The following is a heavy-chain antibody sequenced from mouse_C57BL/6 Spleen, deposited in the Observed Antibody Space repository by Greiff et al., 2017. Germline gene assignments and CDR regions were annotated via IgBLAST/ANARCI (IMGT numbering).Heavy chain of an antibody. CDR2: FHPYNDAT. J-gene: IGHJ2*01. CDR3: ARKGYFRAFDY. D-gene: IGHD2-3*01. Sequence: QVQLQQSGAELVKPGASVTMSCKASGYTFTTYPIEWMKQNHGKSLEWIGNFHPYNDATKYNEKFKGKATLTVEKTSSTVYLELSRLTSDDSAVYCCARKGYFRAFDYWGQGTTLTVSS. CDR1: GYTFTTYP. V-gene: IGHV1-47*01.